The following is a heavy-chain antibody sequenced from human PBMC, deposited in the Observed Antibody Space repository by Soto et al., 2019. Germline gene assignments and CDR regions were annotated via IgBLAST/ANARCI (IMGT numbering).Heavy chain of an antibody. CDR2: ISYNRSNK. CDR1: GFTFSSYS. Sequence: QVQLVESGGGVDQPGRSLRLSCAASGFTFSSYSMHWVRQAPGKGLEWMAVISYNRSNKYYADSVKGRFTIYRDNSKNTLCVQMHCLRAEDTAVYYCAIDGDYGSGSYDYWGQGTLVTVFS. CDR3: AIDGDYGSGSYDY. J-gene: IGHJ4*02. V-gene: IGHV3-30*03. D-gene: IGHD3-10*01.